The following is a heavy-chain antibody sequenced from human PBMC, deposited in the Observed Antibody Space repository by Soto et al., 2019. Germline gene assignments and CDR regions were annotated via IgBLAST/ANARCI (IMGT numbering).Heavy chain of an antibody. CDR1: GFTFSSYA. CDR3: ARDRSEASLKAPYGMDV. V-gene: IGHV3-30-3*01. J-gene: IGHJ6*02. CDR2: ISYDGSNK. Sequence: QVQLVESGGGVVQPGRSLRLSCAASGFTFSSYAMHWVRQAPGKGLEWVAVISYDGSNKYYADSVKGRFTISRDNSKNTLYLQMNSLRAEDTAVYYCARDRSEASLKAPYGMDVWGQGTTVTVSS. D-gene: IGHD3-9*01.